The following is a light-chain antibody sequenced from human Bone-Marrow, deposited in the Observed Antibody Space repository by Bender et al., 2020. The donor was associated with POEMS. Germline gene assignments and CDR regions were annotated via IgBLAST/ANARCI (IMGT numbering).Light chain of an antibody. J-gene: IGLJ2*01. CDR2: DVT. CDR1: SSDVGNYNL. Sequence: QSGLTPPPSASGTPGQRVPISCPGTSSDVGNYNLVSWYQQYPGKAPQLLIYDVTKRPSGISSRFSGSKSGNTASLTISGLQAEDEADYYCCSYVGSPTYVIFGGGTKLTVL. CDR3: CSYVGSPTYVI. V-gene: IGLV2-23*02.